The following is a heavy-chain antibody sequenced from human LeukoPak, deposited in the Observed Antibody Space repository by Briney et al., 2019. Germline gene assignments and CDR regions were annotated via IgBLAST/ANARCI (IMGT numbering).Heavy chain of an antibody. CDR3: ARHEAQDFDY. CDR1: GGSISSYY. CDR2: IYYSGST. V-gene: IGHV4-59*01. J-gene: IGHJ4*02. Sequence: SETLSLTCTVSGGSISSYYWSWIRQPPGKGLEWIGYIYYSGSTNYNPSLKSRVTISVDTSKNQFSLKLSSVTAADTAVYYCARHEAQDFDYWGQGTLVTVSS.